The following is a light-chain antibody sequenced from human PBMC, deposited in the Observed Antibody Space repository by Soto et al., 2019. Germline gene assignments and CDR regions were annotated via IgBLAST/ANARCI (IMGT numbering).Light chain of an antibody. CDR1: QSVRSNY. CDR2: GAS. CDR3: PQYGSSPRA. Sequence: EIVVTQSPGTLSLSPGEIATLACRAIQSVRSNYLAWYQQKPGRAPRLLIYGASSRATGIPDRFSGSGSGTDFTLNISRLEPEGVAVYYCPQYGSSPRAFGGGPKVEI. V-gene: IGKV3-20*01. J-gene: IGKJ4*02.